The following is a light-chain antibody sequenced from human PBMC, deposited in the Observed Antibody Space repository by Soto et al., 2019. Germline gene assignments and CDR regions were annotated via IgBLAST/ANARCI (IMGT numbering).Light chain of an antibody. CDR3: CSYAGSYTWV. Sequence: QSALTQPRSVSGSPGQSVTISCTGTSSDVGGYNFVSWYLQHPGKAPKLMIYYVSKRPSGVPDRFSGSKSGNTASLTISGLQAEDDADYYCCSYAGSYTWVFGTGTKVTVL. CDR2: YVS. V-gene: IGLV2-11*01. CDR1: SSDVGGYNF. J-gene: IGLJ1*01.